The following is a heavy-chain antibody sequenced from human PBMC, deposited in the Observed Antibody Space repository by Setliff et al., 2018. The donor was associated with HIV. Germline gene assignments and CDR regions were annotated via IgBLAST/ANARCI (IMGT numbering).Heavy chain of an antibody. Sequence: ASVKVSCKASGYSFNRYFMHWVRQAPGQGLEWMGWINPSSGGTKSAQKFQGRVTMTRETSINTAYMELSRLKSDDTAVYYCARDLGSSSSMDPWGQGTLVTVSS. V-gene: IGHV1-2*02. D-gene: IGHD6-6*01. CDR1: GYSFNRYF. J-gene: IGHJ5*02. CDR2: INPSSGGT. CDR3: ARDLGSSSSMDP.